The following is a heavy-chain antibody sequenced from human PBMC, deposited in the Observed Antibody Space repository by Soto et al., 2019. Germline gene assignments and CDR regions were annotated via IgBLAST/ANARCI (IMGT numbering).Heavy chain of an antibody. Sequence: SLRLSCAVSXITLSSYAMTWVRQAPGKGLEWVSTVSGSGTNTNYGDSVKGRFTVSRDNSENTLFLQMISLRADDTAIYYCAKGPHSSGWHYFDYWGQGTLVTSPQ. J-gene: IGHJ4*02. D-gene: IGHD6-19*01. CDR2: VSGSGTNT. CDR3: AKGPHSSGWHYFDY. V-gene: IGHV3-23*01. CDR1: XITLSSYA.